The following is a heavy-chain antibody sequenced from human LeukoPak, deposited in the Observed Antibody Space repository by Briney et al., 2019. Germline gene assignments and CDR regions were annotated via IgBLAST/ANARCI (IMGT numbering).Heavy chain of an antibody. J-gene: IGHJ3*02. CDR3: AKSGQVGGYSSSWSPFDI. V-gene: IGHV3-30*02. Sequence: GGSLRLSCAASGFTFSSYGMHWVRQAPGKGLEWVAVIWYGGSNKYYADSVKGRFTISRDNSKNTLYLQMNSLRAEDTAVYYCAKSGQVGGYSSSWSPFDIWGQGTMVTVSS. CDR1: GFTFSSYG. CDR2: IWYGGSNK. D-gene: IGHD6-13*01.